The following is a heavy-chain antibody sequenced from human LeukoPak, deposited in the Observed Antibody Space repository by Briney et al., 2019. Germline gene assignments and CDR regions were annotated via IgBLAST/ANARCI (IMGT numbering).Heavy chain of an antibody. D-gene: IGHD6-13*01. V-gene: IGHV5-51*01. Sequence: GESLKISCKGSGYSFTSYWIGWVRQMPGKGLEWMGIIYPGDSDTRYSPSFQGQVIISADRSISTAYLQWSSLKASDTAMYYCARRASSWPPGIDYWGQGTLVTVSS. CDR2: IYPGDSDT. CDR3: ARRASSWPPGIDY. CDR1: GYSFTSYW. J-gene: IGHJ4*02.